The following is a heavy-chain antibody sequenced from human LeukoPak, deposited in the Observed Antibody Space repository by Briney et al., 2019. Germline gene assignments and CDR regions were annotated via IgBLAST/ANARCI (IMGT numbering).Heavy chain of an antibody. Sequence: ASVKVSCKASGYTFTSYGISWVRQAPGQGLEWMGWISAYNGNTNYAQKLQGRVTMTTDTSTSTAYMELRSLRSDDTAVYYCARDKRLGELSLSLELYDYWGQGTLVTVSS. J-gene: IGHJ4*02. D-gene: IGHD3-16*02. CDR1: GYTFTSYG. CDR2: ISAYNGNT. V-gene: IGHV1-18*01. CDR3: ARDKRLGELSLSLELYDY.